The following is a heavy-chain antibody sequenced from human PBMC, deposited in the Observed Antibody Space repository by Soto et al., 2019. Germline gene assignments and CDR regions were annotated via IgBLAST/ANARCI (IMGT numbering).Heavy chain of an antibody. CDR2: INPTGRST. CDR1: GDTFTSYY. V-gene: IGHV1-46*03. J-gene: IGHJ1*01. CDR3: ARDLAPYSSTFDLQY. Sequence: QVQLVQSGAEVKKPGASVKVSCTASGDTFTSYYMHWVRQAPGQGLEWVGKINPTGRSTSYAQKFQGRVTMIRDTSTSTVYMELSSLRSEDTGVYFCARDLAPYSSTFDLQYWGPGTLVTVSS. D-gene: IGHD6-13*01.